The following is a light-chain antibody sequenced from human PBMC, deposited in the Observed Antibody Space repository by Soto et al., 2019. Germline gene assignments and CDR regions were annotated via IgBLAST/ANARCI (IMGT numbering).Light chain of an antibody. CDR3: QQRSNWSPT. J-gene: IGKJ5*01. CDR2: DAS. CDR1: QSVSSY. Sequence: EIVLTQPPATLSLSPGERATLSCRASQSVSSYLAWYQQKPGQAPRLLIYDASNRATGIPARFSGSGSGTDFTLTISSLEPEDFAVYYCQQRSNWSPTFGQGTRLEIK. V-gene: IGKV3-11*01.